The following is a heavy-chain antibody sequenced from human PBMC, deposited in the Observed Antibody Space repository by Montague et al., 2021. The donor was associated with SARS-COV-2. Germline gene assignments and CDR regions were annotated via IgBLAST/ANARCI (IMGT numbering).Heavy chain of an antibody. V-gene: IGHV4-4*08. Sequence: SETLSLTCSVSGGSLTSYYWNWIRQSPGKGREWIGHIYFSGSTNYNPSLRSRVSISADTSRNQFSLKLDSVTAADTAVYYCARFLVAGGVMYNSFDTWGQGALVTVSS. J-gene: IGHJ5*02. CDR2: IYFSGST. CDR1: GGSLTSYY. D-gene: IGHD3-16*01. CDR3: ARFLVAGGVMYNSFDT.